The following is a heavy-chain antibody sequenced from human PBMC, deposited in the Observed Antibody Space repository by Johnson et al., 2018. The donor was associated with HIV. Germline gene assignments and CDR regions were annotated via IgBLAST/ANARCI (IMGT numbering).Heavy chain of an antibody. CDR3: ARVGVDDAFDF. CDR2: INSDGSST. V-gene: IGHV3-74*01. D-gene: IGHD2-15*01. Sequence: EVQLVESGGGLVQPGGSLRLSCAASGFTFSSYWMHWVRQAPGKGLVWVSRINSDGSSTTYADSVKGRFTISRDNAKNILYLQMNSLRAEDTALYSCARVGVDDAFDFWGQGTMVTVSS. CDR1: GFTFSSYW. J-gene: IGHJ3*01.